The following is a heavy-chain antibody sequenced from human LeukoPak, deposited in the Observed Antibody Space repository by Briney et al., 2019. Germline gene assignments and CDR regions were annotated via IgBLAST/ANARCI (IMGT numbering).Heavy chain of an antibody. CDR2: IIPIFGTA. Sequence: SVKVSCKASGGTFSSYAISWVRQAPGQGLEWMGGIIPIFGTANYAQKFQGRVTITADESTSTAYMELSSLRSEDTAVYYCAREVGIRGHFDYWGRGTPVTVSS. V-gene: IGHV1-69*13. D-gene: IGHD1-26*01. CDR1: GGTFSSYA. CDR3: AREVGIRGHFDY. J-gene: IGHJ4*02.